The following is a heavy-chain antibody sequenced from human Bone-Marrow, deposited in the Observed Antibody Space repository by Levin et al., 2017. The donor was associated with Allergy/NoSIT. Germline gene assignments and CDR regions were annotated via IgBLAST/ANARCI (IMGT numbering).Heavy chain of an antibody. Sequence: ASVKVSCAASRLSFDGYSMSWVRQVPGKGLEWVSFISWDGGNTHYADSVKGRFTISRDNSKNFLYLQMNSLRTEDTALYYCTKAYSGYDWWFDPWGQGTLVTVSS. CDR1: RLSFDGYS. J-gene: IGHJ5*02. CDR2: ISWDGGNT. CDR3: TKAYSGYDWWFDP. D-gene: IGHD5-12*01. V-gene: IGHV3-43*01.